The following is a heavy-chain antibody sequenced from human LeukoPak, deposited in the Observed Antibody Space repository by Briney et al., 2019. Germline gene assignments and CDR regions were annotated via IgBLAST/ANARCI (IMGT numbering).Heavy chain of an antibody. D-gene: IGHD3-16*02. CDR3: AITPRGVIVQTDAFDI. J-gene: IGHJ3*02. CDR1: GYTFTSYY. V-gene: IGHV1-46*01. Sequence: GASVKVSCKASGYTFTSYYMHWVRQAPGQGLEWMGIINPSGGSTSYAQKFQGRVTMTRDMSTSTVYMGLSSLRSEDTAVYYCAITPRGVIVQTDAFDIWGQGTMVTVSS. CDR2: INPSGGST.